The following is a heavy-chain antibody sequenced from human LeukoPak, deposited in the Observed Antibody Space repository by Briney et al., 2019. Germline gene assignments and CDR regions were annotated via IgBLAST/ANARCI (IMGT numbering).Heavy chain of an antibody. Sequence: GGSLRLSCAASGFTFKTHSINWVRQAPGKGLEWISSISSSGSEMYYADSVEGRFTISRDNARNSLYLQMNSLRAEDTAVYYCAKGEYRRALYWGQGTLVTVSS. CDR1: GFTFKTHS. D-gene: IGHD1-26*01. V-gene: IGHV3-21*01. CDR3: AKGEYRRALY. J-gene: IGHJ4*02. CDR2: ISSSGSEM.